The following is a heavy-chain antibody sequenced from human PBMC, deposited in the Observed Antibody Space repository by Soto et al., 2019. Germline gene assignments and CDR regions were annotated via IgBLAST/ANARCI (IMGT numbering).Heavy chain of an antibody. CDR2: ITGSGGGT. V-gene: IGHV3-23*01. CDR1: GFTFGTYG. CDR3: AREYASWSPNYDF. D-gene: IGHD3-10*01. J-gene: IGHJ4*02. Sequence: EVQLLESGGGLVQPGGSLRLSCAASGFTFGTYGLSWVRQAPGTGLEWVSTITGSGGGTYYADSVKGRFTISRDNSKNTLYLQMNSLRAEDTAVYYCAREYASWSPNYDFWGQGTLVTVSS.